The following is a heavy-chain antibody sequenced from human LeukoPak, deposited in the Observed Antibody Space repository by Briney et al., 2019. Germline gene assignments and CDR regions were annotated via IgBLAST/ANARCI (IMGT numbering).Heavy chain of an antibody. J-gene: IGHJ4*02. Sequence: SVKVSCKASGGTFSSYAISWVRQAPGQGLEWMGGIIPIFGTANYAQKFQGGVTITTDESTSTAYMELSSLRSEDTAVYYCAREGPAARALFDYWGQGTLVTVSS. CDR1: GGTFSSYA. V-gene: IGHV1-69*05. CDR2: IIPIFGTA. CDR3: AREGPAARALFDY. D-gene: IGHD6-6*01.